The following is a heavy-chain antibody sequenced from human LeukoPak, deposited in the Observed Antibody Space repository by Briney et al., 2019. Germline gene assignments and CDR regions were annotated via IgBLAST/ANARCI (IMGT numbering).Heavy chain of an antibody. D-gene: IGHD4-11*01. V-gene: IGHV3-74*01. J-gene: IGHJ4*02. Sequence: PGGSLRLSCAASGFTFSTYWMHWVRQASGKGLVWVSRINRDGSGTSYVDSVKGRFTISRDNAKNTVYLQMNSLRAEDTAVYYCARVYRGPDYWGQGTLVTVSS. CDR1: GFTFSTYW. CDR2: INRDGSGT. CDR3: ARVYRGPDY.